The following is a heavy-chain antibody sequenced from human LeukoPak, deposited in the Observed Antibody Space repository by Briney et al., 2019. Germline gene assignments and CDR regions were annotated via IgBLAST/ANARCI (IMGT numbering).Heavy chain of an antibody. CDR1: GFTFSSYG. D-gene: IGHD5-12*01. J-gene: IGHJ4*02. CDR2: ISYDGSNK. CDR3: AKHSGYSGYLDY. V-gene: IGHV3-30*18. Sequence: GRSLRLSCAASGFTFSSYGMHWVRQAPGKGLEWVAVISYDGSNKYYADSVKGRSTISRDNSKNTLYLQMNSLRAEDTAVYYCAKHSGYSGYLDYWGQGTLVTVSS.